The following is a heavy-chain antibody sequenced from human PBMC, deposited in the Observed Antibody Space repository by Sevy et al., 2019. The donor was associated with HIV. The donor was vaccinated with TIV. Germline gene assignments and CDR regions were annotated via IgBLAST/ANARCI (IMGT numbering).Heavy chain of an antibody. J-gene: IGHJ5*01. D-gene: IGHD3-3*01. CDR3: ATGHRYDFRSGNYSGKNWFDS. CDR2: IKQDGSEK. V-gene: IGHV3-7*03. Sequence: GGSLRLSCAASGFIFSTYWLSWVRQIPGKGLEWVANIKQDGSEKYYVDSVRGRFTIFRENGNHSQYLQMNSLRAENTVVYNCATGHRYDFRSGNYSGKNWFDSWGQGTLVTVSS. CDR1: GFIFSTYW.